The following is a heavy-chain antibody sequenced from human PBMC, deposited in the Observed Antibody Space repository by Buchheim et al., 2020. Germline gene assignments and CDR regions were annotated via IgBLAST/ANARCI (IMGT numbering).Heavy chain of an antibody. D-gene: IGHD3-3*01. V-gene: IGHV1-18*01. CDR2: ISTYNGNT. J-gene: IGHJ4*02. CDR1: GYTFTSYG. CDR3: ARDAAYYDFWSGVQTASD. Sequence: QVQLVQSGDEVKKPGASVKVSCKSSGYTFTSYGISWVRQAPGQGLEWMGWISTYNGNTNYAQKFQGRVTMTTDTSTSTAYMELRSLRSDDTAVYYCARDAAYYDFWSGVQTASDWGQGTL.